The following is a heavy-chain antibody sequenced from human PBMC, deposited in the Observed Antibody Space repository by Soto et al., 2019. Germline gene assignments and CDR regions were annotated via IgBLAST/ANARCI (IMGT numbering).Heavy chain of an antibody. D-gene: IGHD2-2*01. V-gene: IGHV4-39*01. J-gene: IGHJ4*02. CDR1: GGSVSSSSYY. CDR3: ARIPYCTSTTCYFANY. CDR2: IYYTGST. Sequence: SETLSLTWTVSGGSVSSSSYYWGWIRQPPGKGLEWIGSIYYTGSTFYNPSLKSRVTISVDTSKNQFSLKLSSVTAADTAVYYCARIPYCTSTTCYFANYWGQGTLVTVSS.